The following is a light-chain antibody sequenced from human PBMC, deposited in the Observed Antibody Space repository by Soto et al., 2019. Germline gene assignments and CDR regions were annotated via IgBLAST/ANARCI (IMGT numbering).Light chain of an antibody. J-gene: IGKJ4*01. Sequence: DIVLTQSPATLSLSPGERATLSCRASQSVSRYLAWYQQKPGQAPRLLIYDTSNRAAGIPPRFSGSGSGTDFTLTISSLQAEDFATYFCQQLHTYPLTFGGGTKVDIK. CDR3: QQLHTYPLT. CDR2: DTS. V-gene: IGKV3-11*01. CDR1: QSVSRY.